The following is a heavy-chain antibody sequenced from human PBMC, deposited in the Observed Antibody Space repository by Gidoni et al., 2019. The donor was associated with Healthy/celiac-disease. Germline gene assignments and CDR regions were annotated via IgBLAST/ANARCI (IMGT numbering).Heavy chain of an antibody. Sequence: QVQLQQWGAGLLKPSETLSLTCAVYGGSFSGYYWSWIRQPPGKGLEWIGEINHSGSTNYNPSLKSRVTISVDTSKNQFSLKLSSVTAADTAVYYCARGWYYYDRILLKRFDPWGQGTLVTVSS. D-gene: IGHD3-22*01. CDR1: GGSFSGYY. CDR3: ARGWYYYDRILLKRFDP. V-gene: IGHV4-34*01. CDR2: INHSGST. J-gene: IGHJ5*02.